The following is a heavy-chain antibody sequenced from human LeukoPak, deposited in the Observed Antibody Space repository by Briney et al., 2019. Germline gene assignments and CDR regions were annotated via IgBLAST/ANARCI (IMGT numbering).Heavy chain of an antibody. Sequence: PSETLSLTCTVSGGSISSGGYYWSWIRQHPGKGLEWIGYIYYSGSTYYNPSLKSRVTISVDTSKNQFSLKLSSVTAADTAVYYCARERWAAFDYWGQGTLVTVSP. D-gene: IGHD3-16*01. J-gene: IGHJ4*02. V-gene: IGHV4-31*03. CDR1: GGSISSGGYY. CDR2: IYYSGST. CDR3: ARERWAAFDY.